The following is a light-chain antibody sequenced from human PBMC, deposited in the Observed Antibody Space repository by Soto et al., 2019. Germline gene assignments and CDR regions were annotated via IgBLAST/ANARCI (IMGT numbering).Light chain of an antibody. J-gene: IGLJ3*02. Sequence: SYELTQPPSVSVAPGQTARITCGGNNIGTKSVPWYQRKPGQAPVMFVYADNDRPSGIPERFSGANSGNTATLNISRVEAGDEADYYCQVWDTSSDHVVFGGGTKLTVL. V-gene: IGLV3-21*02. CDR2: ADN. CDR3: QVWDTSSDHVV. CDR1: NIGTKS.